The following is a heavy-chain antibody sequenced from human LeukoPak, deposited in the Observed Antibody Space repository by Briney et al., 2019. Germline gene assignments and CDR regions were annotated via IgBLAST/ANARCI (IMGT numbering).Heavy chain of an antibody. D-gene: IGHD1-26*01. Sequence: SETLSLTCTVSGGSLSSGDYYWRWIRQPPGKGLEWIGYIYYSGSTYYNPSPKSRVTISVDTSKNQFSLKLSSVTAADTAVYYCARAPVRYSGSYDFDFDYWGQGTLVTVSS. CDR1: GGSLSSGDYY. CDR2: IYYSGST. J-gene: IGHJ4*02. V-gene: IGHV4-30-4*01. CDR3: ARAPVRYSGSYDFDFDY.